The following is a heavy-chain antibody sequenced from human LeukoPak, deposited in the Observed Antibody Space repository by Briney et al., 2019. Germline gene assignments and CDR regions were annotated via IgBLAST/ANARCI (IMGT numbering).Heavy chain of an antibody. J-gene: IGHJ4*02. CDR2: ISYDGSNK. D-gene: IGHD2-21*02. Sequence: GGSLRLSCAASGFTFSSYAMHWVRQAPGKGLGWVAVISYDGSNKYYADSVKGRLTISRDNSKNTLYLQMNSLRAEDTAVYYCARSRTIWVVTATVDYWGQGTLVTVSS. CDR1: GFTFSSYA. V-gene: IGHV3-30-3*01. CDR3: ARSRTIWVVTATVDY.